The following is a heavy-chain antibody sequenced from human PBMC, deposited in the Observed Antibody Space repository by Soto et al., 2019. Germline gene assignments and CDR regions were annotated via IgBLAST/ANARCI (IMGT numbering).Heavy chain of an antibody. D-gene: IGHD2-2*01. CDR2: INPNSGGT. CDR3: ARILGYCISASCPMPDY. V-gene: IGHV1-2*04. J-gene: IGHJ4*02. Sequence: ASVKVSCKASGYTFTDSYIHWVRQAPGQGLEWMGWINPNSGGTIYTPKFQGWVTLTRDTSINTAYMELSSLKSDDTAVYYCARILGYCISASCPMPDYWGQGTLVTVSS. CDR1: GYTFTDSY.